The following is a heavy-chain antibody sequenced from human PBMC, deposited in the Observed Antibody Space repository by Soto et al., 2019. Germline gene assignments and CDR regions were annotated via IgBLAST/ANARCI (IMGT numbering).Heavy chain of an antibody. J-gene: IGHJ4*02. CDR1: GGSSSSTTYY. Sequence: SETLSLTCTVSGGSSSSTTYYWGWIRKPPGKGLEWIGNIFYSGRTYYNPSLKSRATISVDTSKNQFSLKLSSVTAVDTAVYYCARYMTTVTNYFDYWGQGTLVTVSS. CDR2: IFYSGRT. D-gene: IGHD4-17*01. V-gene: IGHV4-39*07. CDR3: ARYMTTVTNYFDY.